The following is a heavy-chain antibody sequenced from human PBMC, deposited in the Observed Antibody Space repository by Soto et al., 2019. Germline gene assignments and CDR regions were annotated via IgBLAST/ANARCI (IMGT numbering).Heavy chain of an antibody. CDR2: ISGSGGST. D-gene: IGHD3-3*01. CDR3: AKNPYYDFWSGYYPFDY. CDR1: GFTFSSYA. V-gene: IGHV3-23*01. J-gene: IGHJ4*02. Sequence: GSLRLSCAASGFTFSSYAMSWVRQAPGKGLEWVSAISGSGGSTYYADSVKGRFTISRDNSKNTLYLQMNSLRAEDTAVYYCAKNPYYDFWSGYYPFDYWGQGTLVTVYS.